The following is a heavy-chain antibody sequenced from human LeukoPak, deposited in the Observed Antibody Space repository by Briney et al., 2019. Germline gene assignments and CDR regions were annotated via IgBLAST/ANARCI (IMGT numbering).Heavy chain of an antibody. D-gene: IGHD4-17*01. J-gene: IGHJ2*01. CDR3: ARDPTYGFINRYFDL. Sequence: SETLSLTCAVSGGSISSSNWWSWVRPPPGKGLEWIGEIYHSGSTNYNPSLKSRVTISVDKSKNQFSLKLSSVTAADTAVYYCARDPTYGFINRYFDLWGRGTLVTVSS. CDR1: GGSISSSNW. CDR2: IYHSGST. V-gene: IGHV4-4*02.